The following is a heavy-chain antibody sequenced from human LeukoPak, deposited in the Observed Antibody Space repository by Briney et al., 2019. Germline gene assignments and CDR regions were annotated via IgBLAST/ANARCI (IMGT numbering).Heavy chain of an antibody. CDR3: ARLDVVVPAANRRGWFDP. V-gene: IGHV4-39*01. CDR1: GGSFSSSSYY. D-gene: IGHD2-2*01. J-gene: IGHJ5*02. Sequence: SETLSLTCTVSGGSFSSSSYYWGWIRQPPGKGLEWIGSIYYSGSTYYNPSLKSRATISVDTSKNQFSLKLSSVTAADTAVYYCARLDVVVPAANRRGWFDPWSQGTLVTVSS. CDR2: IYYSGST.